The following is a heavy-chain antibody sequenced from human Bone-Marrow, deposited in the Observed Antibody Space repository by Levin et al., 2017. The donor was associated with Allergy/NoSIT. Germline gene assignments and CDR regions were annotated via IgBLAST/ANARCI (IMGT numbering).Heavy chain of an antibody. V-gene: IGHV3-21*01. CDR3: AREVTARGMDV. CDR1: GFTFSSYS. D-gene: IGHD6-6*01. CDR2: ISSSSSYI. Sequence: GESLKISCAASGFTFSSYSMNWVRQAPGKGLEWVSSISSSSSYIYYADSVKGRFTISRDNAKNSLYLQMNSLRAEDTAVYYCAREVTARGMDVWGQGTTVTVSS. J-gene: IGHJ6*02.